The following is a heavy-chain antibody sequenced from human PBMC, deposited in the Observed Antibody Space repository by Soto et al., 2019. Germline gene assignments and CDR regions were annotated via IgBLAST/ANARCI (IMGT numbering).Heavy chain of an antibody. J-gene: IGHJ6*02. V-gene: IGHV4-59*01. D-gene: IGHD3-10*01. Sequence: QVQLQESGPGLVKPSETLSLTCTVSGGSISSYYWSWIRQPPGKGLEWIGYIYYSGSTNYNPSLKSRVPREVDTSKNQSSLKLRSVTAADTAVYYCARDFSAMVRGVIIRHYGMDVWGQGPTVTVSS. CDR3: ARDFSAMVRGVIIRHYGMDV. CDR2: IYYSGST. CDR1: GGSISSYY.